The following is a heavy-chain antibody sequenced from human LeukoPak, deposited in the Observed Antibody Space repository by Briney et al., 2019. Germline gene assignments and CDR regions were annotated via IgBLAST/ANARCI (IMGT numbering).Heavy chain of an antibody. CDR2: IYTDGTMI. J-gene: IGHJ4*02. D-gene: IGHD1-1*01. Sequence: GGSLRLSCAASGFTLSAYWMNWVRPAPGKGLVWVSRIYTDGTMIIYADSVRGRFTISRDNAKNMLYLQMNSLRAEDTGVYYCVRERRPGGDGNHSPRLDSWGQGTLVTVSS. CDR3: VRERRPGGDGNHSPRLDS. CDR1: GFTLSAYW. V-gene: IGHV3-74*01.